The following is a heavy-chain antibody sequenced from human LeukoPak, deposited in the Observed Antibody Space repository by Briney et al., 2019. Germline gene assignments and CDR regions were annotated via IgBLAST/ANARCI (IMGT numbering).Heavy chain of an antibody. CDR2: IYHSGST. J-gene: IGHJ4*02. CDR1: GGSISSGGYS. V-gene: IGHV4-30-2*01. Sequence: PSETLSLTCAVSGGSISSGGYSWSWIRQPPGKGLEWIGYIYHSGSTYYNPSLKSRVTISEDRSKNQFSLKLSSVTAADTAVYYCARASVEMATYFDYWGQGTLVTVSS. D-gene: IGHD5-12*01. CDR3: ARASVEMATYFDY.